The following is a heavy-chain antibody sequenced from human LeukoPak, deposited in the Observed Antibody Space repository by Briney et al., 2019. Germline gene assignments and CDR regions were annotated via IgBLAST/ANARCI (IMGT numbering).Heavy chain of an antibody. J-gene: IGHJ4*02. D-gene: IGHD6-19*01. CDR1: GLTFSSYA. CDR2: ISGSGGST. CDR3: AKRHTYSSGWYLDY. V-gene: IGHV3-23*01. Sequence: GGSLRLSCAASGLTFSSYAMSWVRQAPGKGLEWVSAISGSGGSTYYADSVKGRLTISRDNSKNTLYLQMNSLRAEDTAVYYCAKRHTYSSGWYLDYWGQGTLVTVSS.